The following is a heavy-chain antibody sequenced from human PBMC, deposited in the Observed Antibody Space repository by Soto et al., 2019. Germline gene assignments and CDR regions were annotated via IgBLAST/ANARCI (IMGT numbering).Heavy chain of an antibody. CDR1: GYSFTSHW. D-gene: IGHD6-13*01. V-gene: IGHV5-10-1*01. CDR3: ARQGSSWLWFDP. J-gene: IGHJ5*02. Sequence: PGESLKISCKGSGYSFTSHWISWVRQMPGKGLEWMGRIDPSDSYTNYSPSFQGHVTISADKSISTAYLQWSSLKASDTAMYYCARQGSSWLWFDPWGQGTLVTVSS. CDR2: IDPSDSYT.